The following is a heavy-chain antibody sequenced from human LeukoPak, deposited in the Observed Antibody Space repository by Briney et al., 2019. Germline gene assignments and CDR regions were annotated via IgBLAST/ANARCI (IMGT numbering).Heavy chain of an antibody. D-gene: IGHD6-13*01. Sequence: QSGGSLRLSCAVSGFTFDDYAMHWVRQVPGKGLEWVSGISWNSGSIGYADSVKGRFTISRDNAKNSLYLQMNSLRAEDTAVYYCAPRSSSLRNWGQGTLVTVSS. CDR2: ISWNSGSI. J-gene: IGHJ4*02. CDR1: GFTFDDYA. V-gene: IGHV3-9*01. CDR3: APRSSSLRN.